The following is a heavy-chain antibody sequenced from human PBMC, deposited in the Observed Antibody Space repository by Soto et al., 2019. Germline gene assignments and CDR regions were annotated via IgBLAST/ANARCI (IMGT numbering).Heavy chain of an antibody. J-gene: IGHJ6*02. D-gene: IGHD6-6*01. Sequence: PGGSLRLSCAASGFTFDDYAMHWVRQAPGKGLEWVSGISWNSGSIGYADSVKGRFTISRDNAKNSLYLQMNSLRAEDTALYYCAKVYSSSLYYYGMDVWGQGTTVTVSS. CDR1: GFTFDDYA. CDR3: AKVYSSSLYYYGMDV. CDR2: ISWNSGSI. V-gene: IGHV3-9*01.